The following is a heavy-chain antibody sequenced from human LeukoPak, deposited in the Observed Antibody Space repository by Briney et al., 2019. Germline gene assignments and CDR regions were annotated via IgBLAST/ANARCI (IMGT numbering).Heavy chain of an antibody. CDR2: INWNGGSR. V-gene: IGHV3-20*04. D-gene: IGHD5-18*01. J-gene: IGHJ4*02. CDR3: ARGYTYGYALEY. CDR1: GCTFHDYG. Sequence: GGSLRLSCAASGCTFHDYGMSWVRQAPGKGLEWVCVINWNGGSRGYADSVKGRFTFSRENAKNSLYLQMTSLRAEDTALYYCARGYTYGYALEYWGQGTPVTVSS.